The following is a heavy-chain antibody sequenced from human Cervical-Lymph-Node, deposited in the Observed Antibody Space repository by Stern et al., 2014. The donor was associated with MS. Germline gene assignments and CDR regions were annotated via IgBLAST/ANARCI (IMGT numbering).Heavy chain of an antibody. CDR1: GYTFTSYY. D-gene: IGHD2-21*01. CDR3: ARDRLTGGAFDY. J-gene: IGHJ4*02. Sequence: QVQLMQSGAEVKKPGASVKVSCKASGYTFTSYYMHWVRQAPGQGLEWMGIINPSGGSTSYAQKFQGRVTMTRDTYTSTVYMELSSLRSEDTAVYYCARDRLTGGAFDYWGQGTLVTVSS. V-gene: IGHV1-46*01. CDR2: INPSGGST.